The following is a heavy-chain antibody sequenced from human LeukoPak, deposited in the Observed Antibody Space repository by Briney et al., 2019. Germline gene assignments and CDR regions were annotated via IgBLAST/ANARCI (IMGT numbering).Heavy chain of an antibody. J-gene: IGHJ5*02. CDR1: GYSFTSYW. V-gene: IGHV5-51*01. Sequence: GESLKISCKGSGYSFTSYWIGWVRQMPGKGLEWMGLIYPGDSETRYSPSFQGQVTISVDKSISTAYLQWNSLKASDTAMYYRARRGDNWFDPWGQGTLVTVSS. CDR3: ARRGDNWFDP. CDR2: IYPGDSET.